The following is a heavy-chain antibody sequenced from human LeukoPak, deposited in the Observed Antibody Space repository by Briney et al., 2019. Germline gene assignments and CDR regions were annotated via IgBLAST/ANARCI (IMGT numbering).Heavy chain of an antibody. D-gene: IGHD6-19*01. CDR1: GFTFSSYS. CDR2: ISSSSSYI. V-gene: IGHV3-21*01. J-gene: IGHJ4*02. Sequence: GGSLRLSCAASGFTFSSYSMNWVRQAPGKGLEWVSSISSSSSYIYYADSVKGRFTISRDNAKNSLYLQMNSLRAEDTAVYYCASLAGSSGWFLAPNDYWGQGTLATVSS. CDR3: ASLAGSSGWFLAPNDY.